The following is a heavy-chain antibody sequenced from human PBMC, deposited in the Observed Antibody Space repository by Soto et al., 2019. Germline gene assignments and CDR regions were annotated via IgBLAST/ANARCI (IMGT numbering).Heavy chain of an antibody. CDR3: AKEGGAGETTLRYRYDS. D-gene: IGHD5-18*01. V-gene: IGHV3-30*18. CDR1: GVIFSDYS. CDR2: VSFDGSVE. J-gene: IGHJ4*02. Sequence: QVQLVESGGGVVQPGMSLRLSCVVSGVIFSDYSMHWVRQAPGKGLEWVAVVSFDGSVEYYADSVKGRFTISRDNPKNVLYLQMNSLQIDDTAVYYCAKEGGAGETTLRYRYDSWGQGTLVTVSS.